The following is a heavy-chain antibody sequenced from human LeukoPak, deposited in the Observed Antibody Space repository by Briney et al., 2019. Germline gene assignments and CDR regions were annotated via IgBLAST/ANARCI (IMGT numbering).Heavy chain of an antibody. CDR2: ISSNEGTT. CDR1: GFTFSNYA. D-gene: IGHD2-2*01. V-gene: IGHV3-64*01. CDR3: ARDSEPAALYYYYMDV. J-gene: IGHJ6*03. Sequence: GGSLRLSCAASGFTFSNYAMHWVRQAPGKGLEYVSVISSNEGTTYYANSVKGRFTISRDNSKNTLYLQMGSLRAEDMAVYYCARDSEPAALYYYYMDVWGKGTTVTVSS.